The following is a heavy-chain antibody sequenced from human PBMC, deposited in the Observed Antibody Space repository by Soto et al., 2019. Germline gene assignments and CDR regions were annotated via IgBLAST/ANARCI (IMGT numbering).Heavy chain of an antibody. V-gene: IGHV3-64D*06. CDR2: ISSNGGST. CDR1: GFTFSSYA. D-gene: IGHD2-2*01. CDR3: AKRKYCPSTTCFDY. Sequence: PGGSLRLSCSASGFTFSSYAMHWVRQALGKGLEYVSAISSNGGSTYYADSVKGRFTISTDDSENTLYLQMSSLRAEDTAVYYCAKRKYCPSTTCFDYWGQGTQVTVSS. J-gene: IGHJ4*02.